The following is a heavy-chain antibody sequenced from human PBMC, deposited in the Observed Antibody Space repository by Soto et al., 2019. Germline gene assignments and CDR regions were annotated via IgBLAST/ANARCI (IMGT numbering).Heavy chain of an antibody. J-gene: IGHJ4*02. CDR3: ARPKEMATHPVPPDY. D-gene: IGHD5-12*01. CDR2: IWYDGSNK. V-gene: IGHV3-33*01. Sequence: GGSLRLSCAASGFTFSSYGMHWVRQAPGKGLEWVAVIWYDGSNKYYADSVKGRFTISRDNSKNTLYLQMNSLRAEDTAVYYCARPKEMATHPVPPDYWGQGTLVTVSS. CDR1: GFTFSSYG.